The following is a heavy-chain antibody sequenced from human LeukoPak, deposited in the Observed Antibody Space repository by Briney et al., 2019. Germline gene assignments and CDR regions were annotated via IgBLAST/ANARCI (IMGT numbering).Heavy chain of an antibody. CDR2: INHSGST. CDR1: GGSFSGYY. CDR3: ARHMGLGYTYFYPYFDY. V-gene: IGHV4-34*01. D-gene: IGHD1-1*01. Sequence: SETLSLTCAVYGGSFSGYYWSWIRQPPGKGLEWIGEINHSGSTKYNPSLKSRVTISVDTSKNQFSLKLSSVTAADTAVYYCARHMGLGYTYFYPYFDYWGQGTLVTVSS. J-gene: IGHJ4*01.